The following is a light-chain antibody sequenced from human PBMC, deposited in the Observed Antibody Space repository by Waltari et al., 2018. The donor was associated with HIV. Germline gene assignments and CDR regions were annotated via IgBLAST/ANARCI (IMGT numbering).Light chain of an antibody. J-gene: IGLJ2*01. V-gene: IGLV2-8*01. CDR3: SSFGGGDNRVV. Sequence: QSALTQPPSASGSPGQSVTISCTGASSDIGSYNFVSWYQQRPGQAPGLILYEVNKRPSGVPGRFFGAKSGNVASLTVSGLRDDDEADYFCSSFGGGDNRVVFGGGTKLTVL. CDR1: SSDIGSYNF. CDR2: EVN.